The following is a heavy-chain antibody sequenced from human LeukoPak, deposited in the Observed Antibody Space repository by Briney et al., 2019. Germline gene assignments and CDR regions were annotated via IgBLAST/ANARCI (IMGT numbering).Heavy chain of an antibody. CDR3: ASYDILAGPSFDY. CDR1: GGSISSYY. CDR2: IYYSGST. Sequence: SEXLSLTXXVXGGSISSYYWSWIRQPPGKGLEWFGYIYYSGSTNYNPSLKSRVTISVDTSKNQFSLKLSSVTAADTAVYYCASYDILAGPSFDYWGQGTLVAVSS. D-gene: IGHD3-9*01. V-gene: IGHV4-59*01. J-gene: IGHJ4*02.